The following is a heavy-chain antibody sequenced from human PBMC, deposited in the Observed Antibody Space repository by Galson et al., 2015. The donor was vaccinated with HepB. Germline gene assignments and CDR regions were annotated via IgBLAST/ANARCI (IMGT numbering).Heavy chain of an antibody. Sequence: LRLSCAASGFTFSGYYMSWIRQAPGKGLEWVSYISSSSSYTNYADSVKGRFTISRDNAKNSLYLQMNSLRAEDTAVYYCARDHIDYGDLPESNYYYYGMDVWGQGTTVTVSS. V-gene: IGHV3-11*06. CDR1: GFTFSGYY. J-gene: IGHJ6*02. CDR2: ISSSSSYT. CDR3: ARDHIDYGDLPESNYYYYGMDV. D-gene: IGHD4-17*01.